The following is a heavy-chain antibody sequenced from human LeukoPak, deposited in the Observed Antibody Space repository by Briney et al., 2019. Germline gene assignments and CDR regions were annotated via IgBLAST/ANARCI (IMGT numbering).Heavy chain of an antibody. Sequence: SVTLSLTCTVSGGSVSSGSYYWSWIRQPPGKGLEWIGYIYYTGGTNYNPSLKSRVTILVDTSKNQFSLKLNSVTAADTAVYYCARDWTGGDYGLDYWGQGTLVTVSS. CDR3: ARDWTGGDYGLDY. J-gene: IGHJ4*02. CDR1: GGSVSSGSYY. CDR2: IYYTGGT. D-gene: IGHD4-17*01. V-gene: IGHV4-61*01.